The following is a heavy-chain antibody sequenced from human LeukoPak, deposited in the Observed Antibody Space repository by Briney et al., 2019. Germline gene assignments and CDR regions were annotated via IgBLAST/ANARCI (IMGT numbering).Heavy chain of an antibody. CDR2: TKNKPDNYVT. CDR1: GFTFGDHY. V-gene: IGHV3-72*01. Sequence: GGSLRLSCAASGFTFGDHYMDWVRQAPGKGLEWIARTKNKPDNYVTQYAASVKGRFTSSRDDSKNSLPLQINSLKIEDTAVYYCARDTAAALDYWGQGILVTVSS. J-gene: IGHJ4*02. D-gene: IGHD6-13*01. CDR3: ARDTAAALDY.